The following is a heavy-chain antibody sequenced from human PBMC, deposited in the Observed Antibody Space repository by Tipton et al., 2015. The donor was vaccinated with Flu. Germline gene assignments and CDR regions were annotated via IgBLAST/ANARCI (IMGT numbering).Heavy chain of an antibody. CDR1: GGSVSSGSYY. V-gene: IGHV4-61*01. CDR3: ARDGALEYCSSTSCYEVGWFDP. J-gene: IGHJ5*02. CDR2: IYYSGST. Sequence: TLSLTCTVSGGSVSSGSYYWSWIRQPPGKGLEWIGYIYYSGSTNYNPSLKSRVTISVDTSKNQFSLKLSSVTAADTAVYYCARDGALEYCSSTSCYEVGWFDPWGQGTLVTVSS. D-gene: IGHD2-2*01.